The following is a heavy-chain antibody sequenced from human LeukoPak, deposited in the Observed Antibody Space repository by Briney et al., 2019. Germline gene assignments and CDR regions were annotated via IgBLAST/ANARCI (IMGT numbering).Heavy chain of an antibody. V-gene: IGHV5-51*01. D-gene: IGHD1-1*01. CDR3: ARADRATSHFDY. J-gene: IGHJ4*02. CDR1: GYSFTRYW. Sequence: GESLKISCKGSGYSFTRYWIGWARQMTGKGLEWTGTLYPGDSDTRYSPSFQCPVTISAAKSIRTAYLQWSSLKASATAMYYCARADRATSHFDYWGQGTLVTVSS. CDR2: LYPGDSDT.